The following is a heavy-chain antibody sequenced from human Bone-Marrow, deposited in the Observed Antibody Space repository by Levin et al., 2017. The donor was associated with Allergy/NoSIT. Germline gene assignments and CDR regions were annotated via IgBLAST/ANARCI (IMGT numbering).Heavy chain of an antibody. Sequence: SGPTLVKPTQTLTLTCTFSGFSFSTDGVGVGWIRQPPGKALEWLALIYWNDDKRYRSSLQSRLTITKDTAKNQVVLTMTTVDPVDTATYYFAHEFEVGYCAGGGSYETIGAFDYWGQGTLVTVSS. CDR1: GFSFSTDGVG. V-gene: IGHV2-5*01. D-gene: IGHD2-8*02. CDR2: IYWNDDK. CDR3: AHEFEVGYCAGGGSYETIGAFDY. J-gene: IGHJ4*02.